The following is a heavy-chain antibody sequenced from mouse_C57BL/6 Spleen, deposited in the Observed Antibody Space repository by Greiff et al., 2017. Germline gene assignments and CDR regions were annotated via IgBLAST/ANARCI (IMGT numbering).Heavy chain of an antibody. D-gene: IGHD1-1*01. CDR3: ASPPYYYGEDYYAMDY. J-gene: IGHJ4*01. V-gene: IGHV1-26*01. CDR1: GYTFTDYY. Sequence: VQLQQSGPELVKPGASVKISCKASGYTFTDYYMNWVKQSHGKSLEWIGDLTPNNGGTSYNQQFKGKATLTVDKSSSTAYMELRSLTSEDSAVYYCASPPYYYGEDYYAMDYWGQGTSVTVSS. CDR2: LTPNNGGT.